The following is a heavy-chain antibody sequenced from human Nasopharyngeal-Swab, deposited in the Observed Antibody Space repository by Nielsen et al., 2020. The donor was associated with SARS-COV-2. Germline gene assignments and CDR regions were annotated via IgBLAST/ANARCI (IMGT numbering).Heavy chain of an antibody. V-gene: IGHV1-69*13. CDR1: GCTFSRHG. D-gene: IGHD5/OR15-5a*01. J-gene: IGHJ4*02. CDR3: ARGTVDIVSTVRPYTY. Sequence: SVKVSCKASGCTFSRHGISWVRQAPGQGLEWMGGIIPIFGTANYAQKFKGRVTITADESTSTVYMELSSLRSEDTAIYYCARGTVDIVSTVRPYTYWGQGALVTVSS. CDR2: IIPIFGTA.